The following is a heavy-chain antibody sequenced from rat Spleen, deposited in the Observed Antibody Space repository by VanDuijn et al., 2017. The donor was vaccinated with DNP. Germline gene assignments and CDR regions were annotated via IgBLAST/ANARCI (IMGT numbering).Heavy chain of an antibody. V-gene: IGHV5-25*01. CDR3: ARGSSSIYWYFDF. CDR2: ISPSGSST. J-gene: IGHJ1*01. CDR1: GFTFSNFY. Sequence: EVQLVESGGGLVQPGRSLKLSCAASGFTFSNFYMAWVCQAPKKGLEWVAAISPSGSSTYYPDSVKGRFTISRDDAKSSLYLQMNSLKSEDTATYYCARGSSSIYWYFDFWGPGTMVTVSS. D-gene: IGHD1-2*01.